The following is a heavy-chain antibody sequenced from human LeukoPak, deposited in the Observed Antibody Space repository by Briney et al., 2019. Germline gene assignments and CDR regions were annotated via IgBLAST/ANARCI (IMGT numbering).Heavy chain of an antibody. D-gene: IGHD3-22*01. CDR3: VTTYSFDSSGYLNAFDI. Sequence: PSQTLSLTCTVSGGSISSGGYYWSWIRQPPGKGLEWIGYIYYRGSANYNPSLKSRVTISVDTSNNHFSLKLSSVTAADTAVYYCVTTYSFDSSGYLNAFDIWGQGTMVTVSS. J-gene: IGHJ3*02. V-gene: IGHV4-61*03. CDR2: IYYRGSA. CDR1: GGSISSGGYY.